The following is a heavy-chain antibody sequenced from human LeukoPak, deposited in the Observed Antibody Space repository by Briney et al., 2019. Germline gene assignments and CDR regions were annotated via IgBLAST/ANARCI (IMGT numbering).Heavy chain of an antibody. CDR1: GYSFTSYW. Sequence: GSALKFSSTGCGYSFTSYWIGWVRPPRGEGVWWRGIIDYDDTDTKYRTPLQSHVTISADNTSTTSYLQWSSLTASATANYYSGRSIRLGYYYDIHPIPDAFEIWGHGTMVTVSS. J-gene: IGHJ3*02. V-gene: IGHV5-51*01. D-gene: IGHD3-22*01. CDR3: GRSIRLGYYYDIHPIPDAFEI. CDR2: IDYDDTDT.